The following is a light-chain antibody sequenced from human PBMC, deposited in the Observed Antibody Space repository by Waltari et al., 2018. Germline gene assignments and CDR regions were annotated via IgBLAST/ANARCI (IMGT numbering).Light chain of an antibody. Sequence: EIVLKQSPATLSLSPGDRATLSCRASQSISSYLAWYQQKSGQAPRLLIYDASTRATGIPARFSGSGSVTDFTLTISSLEPEDFAIYYCQQRSKSFTFGPGTKVDIK. CDR2: DAS. CDR3: QQRSKSFT. J-gene: IGKJ3*01. CDR1: QSISSY. V-gene: IGKV3-11*01.